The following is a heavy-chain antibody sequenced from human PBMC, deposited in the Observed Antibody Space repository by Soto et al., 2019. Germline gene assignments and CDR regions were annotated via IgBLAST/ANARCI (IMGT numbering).Heavy chain of an antibody. Sequence: QVQLQESGPGLVKPSGTLSLTCAVSGGSISSSNWWSWVRQPPGKGLEWIGEIYHRGGTNYNPSPNCRFTISVDQSKTQFSLTLSSVTAADTAVYYCARDRGATGENYILRYYYYGMDVWGQGTTVTVSS. D-gene: IGHD7-27*01. V-gene: IGHV4-4*02. CDR3: ARDRGATGENYILRYYYYGMDV. J-gene: IGHJ6*02. CDR1: GGSISSSNW. CDR2: IYHRGGT.